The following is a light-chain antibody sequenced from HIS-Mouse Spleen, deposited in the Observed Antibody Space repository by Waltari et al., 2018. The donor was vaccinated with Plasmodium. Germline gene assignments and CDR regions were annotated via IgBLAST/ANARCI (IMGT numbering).Light chain of an antibody. CDR3: YSTDSSGNHRV. J-gene: IGLJ3*02. CDR1: ALPKKY. CDR2: EDR. V-gene: IGLV3-10*01. Sequence: SYELTQPPSVSVSPGQTARTTCAGDALPKKYAYWYQHKSGQAPVLVIYEDRKRPSGIPERFSGSSSGTMATLTISGAQVEDEADYYCYSTDSSGNHRVFGGGTKLTVL.